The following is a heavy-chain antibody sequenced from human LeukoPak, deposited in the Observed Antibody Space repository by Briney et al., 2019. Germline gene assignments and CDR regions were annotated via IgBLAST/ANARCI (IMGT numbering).Heavy chain of an antibody. V-gene: IGHV1-2*02. CDR3: ARALWFGELFFWFDP. CDR2: INPNSGGT. CDR1: GYTFTAYY. D-gene: IGHD3-10*01. Sequence: ASVKVSCKASGYTFTAYYMHWVRQAPGQGLEWMGWINPNSGGTNYAQKFQGRVTMTRDTSISTAYMELSRLRSDDTAVYYCARALWFGELFFWFDPWGQGTLVTVSS. J-gene: IGHJ5*02.